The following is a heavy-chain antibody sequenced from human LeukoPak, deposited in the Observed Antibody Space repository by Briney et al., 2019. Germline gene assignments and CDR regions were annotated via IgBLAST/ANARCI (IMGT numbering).Heavy chain of an antibody. D-gene: IGHD3-9*01. CDR1: GGSMSSYY. J-gene: IGHJ5*02. V-gene: IGHV4-59*12. CDR3: ARDYDVLTAYPPTQLFDP. Sequence: SETLSLTCTVSGGSMSSYYWSWIRQPPGKGLEWIGYIYYSGNTNYNPSLKSRVTMSVDTSKNQFSLKLNSVTAADTAVYYCARDYDVLTAYPPTQLFDPWGQGTLVTVSS. CDR2: IYYSGNT.